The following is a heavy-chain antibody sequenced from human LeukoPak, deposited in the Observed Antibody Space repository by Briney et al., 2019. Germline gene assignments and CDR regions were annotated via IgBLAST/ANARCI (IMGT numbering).Heavy chain of an antibody. CDR3: ARDGDRESRFDY. Sequence: PSETLSLTCSVSGDSISSGNYYWTWIRQPAGKGLEWIGRIYSTGSTNYNPSLKSRVTISVDTSKNQFSLRLSSVTAADTAVYYCARDGDRESRFDYWGQGTLLTVSS. CDR1: GDSISSGNYY. J-gene: IGHJ4*02. V-gene: IGHV4-61*02. D-gene: IGHD7-27*01. CDR2: IYSTGST.